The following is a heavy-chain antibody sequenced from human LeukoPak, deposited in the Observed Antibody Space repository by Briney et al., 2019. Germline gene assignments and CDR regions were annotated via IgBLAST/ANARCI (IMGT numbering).Heavy chain of an antibody. D-gene: IGHD3-3*01. CDR2: INPKSGAT. Sequence: ASVKVSCKASGYTFTGYFIHWVRQAPGQGLQWLGWINPKSGATEYARKFQGRVTMTRDTSINTAYMELSRLRPDDTAVYYCARHNYDFDFDSWGQGALVTVSS. CDR1: GYTFTGYF. CDR3: ARHNYDFDFDS. V-gene: IGHV1-2*02. J-gene: IGHJ4*02.